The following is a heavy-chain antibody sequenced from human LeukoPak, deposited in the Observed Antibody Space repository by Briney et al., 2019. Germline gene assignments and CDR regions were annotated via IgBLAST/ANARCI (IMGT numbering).Heavy chain of an antibody. CDR1: GFTFGNYW. Sequence: QPGGSLRLSCAASGFTFGNYWMHWVRQAPGKGLLWVSRISDDGSSANYADSVQGRFTISRDNAKNTVYLQMHSLRAEDTAVYCCVSGYCSSTTCYRGAYWGQGTLVTVSS. V-gene: IGHV3-74*01. CDR2: ISDDGSSA. D-gene: IGHD2-2*03. J-gene: IGHJ4*02. CDR3: VSGYCSSTTCYRGAY.